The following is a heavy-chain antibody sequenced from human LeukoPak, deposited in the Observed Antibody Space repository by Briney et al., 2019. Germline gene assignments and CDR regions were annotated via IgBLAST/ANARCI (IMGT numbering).Heavy chain of an antibody. CDR2: IYPGDSDT. CDR3: ASSRYYYDGSGHLFHY. Sequence: GESLKISCKGSGYRSINYWIAWVRQLPGKGLEWMGTIYPGDSDTRFCPSFKGQVTFSADKSISTASLQWDSLKASDTAMYYCASSRYYYDGSGHLFHYWGQGTLVTVSS. D-gene: IGHD3-22*01. J-gene: IGHJ4*02. V-gene: IGHV5-51*01. CDR1: GYRSINYW.